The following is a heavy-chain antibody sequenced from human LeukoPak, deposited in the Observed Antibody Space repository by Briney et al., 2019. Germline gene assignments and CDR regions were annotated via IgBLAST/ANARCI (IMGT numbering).Heavy chain of an antibody. CDR1: GFTFSSYA. CDR2: ISYNGNSK. V-gene: IGHV3-30*04. Sequence: PGGSLRLSCAASGFTFSSYAMSWVRQAPGKGLEWVAMISYNGNSKYYGDSVKGRFTISRDNSKDTLYLEMDSLRTEDTAVYYCAKDWGSSGWYNYFDPWGQGTLVTVSS. CDR3: AKDWGSSGWYNYFDP. J-gene: IGHJ5*02. D-gene: IGHD6-19*01.